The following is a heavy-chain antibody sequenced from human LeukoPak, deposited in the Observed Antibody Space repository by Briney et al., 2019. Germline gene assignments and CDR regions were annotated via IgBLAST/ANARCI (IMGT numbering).Heavy chain of an antibody. CDR3: ARGGAAAGNLVAYYFDY. Sequence: PSETLSLTCAVYGGSFSGYYWSWIRQPPGKGLEWIGEINHSGSTNYNPSLKSRVTISVDTSKNQFSLKLSSVTAADTAVYYCARGGAAAGNLVAYYFDYWGQGTLVTVSS. CDR2: INHSGST. J-gene: IGHJ4*02. V-gene: IGHV4-34*01. D-gene: IGHD6-13*01. CDR1: GGSFSGYY.